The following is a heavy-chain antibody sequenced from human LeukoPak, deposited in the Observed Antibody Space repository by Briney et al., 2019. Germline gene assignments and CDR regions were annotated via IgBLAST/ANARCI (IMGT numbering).Heavy chain of an antibody. D-gene: IGHD1-7*01. Sequence: GGSLRLPCAASGFTFSSYAMNWVRQAPGKGLEWISAISGSGGSTYYADSVKGRFTISRDNSKNTLYLQMNSLRAEDTAVYYCATRGTGTAAGDYWGQGTLVTVSS. CDR1: GFTFSSYA. CDR2: ISGSGGST. CDR3: ATRGTGTAAGDY. J-gene: IGHJ4*02. V-gene: IGHV3-23*01.